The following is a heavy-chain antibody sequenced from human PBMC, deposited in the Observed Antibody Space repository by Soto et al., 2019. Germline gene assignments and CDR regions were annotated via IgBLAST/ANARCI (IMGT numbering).Heavy chain of an antibody. CDR3: ARDRTGYYGMDV. CDR1: GLIVRNNY. CDR2: MYSGGAT. Sequence: XGSLRLSCLASGLIVRNNYMSWVRQAPGKGLEWVSVMYSGGATYYADSVKGRFTISRDNSKNTLFLEMSSLRPEDTAVYYCARDRTGYYGMDVWGQGTTVTVSS. J-gene: IGHJ6*02. V-gene: IGHV3-53*01.